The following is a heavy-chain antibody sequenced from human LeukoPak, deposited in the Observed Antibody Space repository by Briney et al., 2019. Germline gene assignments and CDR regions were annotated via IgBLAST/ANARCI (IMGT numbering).Heavy chain of an antibody. V-gene: IGHV4-34*01. CDR1: GGPFSGYF. CDR3: ARRYYYNLGSFPFDF. CDR2: IHNSGTT. Sequence: SEALSLTCAVSGGPFSGYFWSWIRQSSGKGLEWIGEIHNSGTTNYNPSLNSRVTISEDTSKNQFYLNLSSVTAADSAVYYCARRYYYNLGSFPFDFWGQGTLVTVSS. J-gene: IGHJ4*02. D-gene: IGHD3-10*01.